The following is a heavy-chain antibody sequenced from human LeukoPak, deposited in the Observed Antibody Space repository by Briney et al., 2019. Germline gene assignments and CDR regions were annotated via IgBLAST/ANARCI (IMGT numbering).Heavy chain of an antibody. D-gene: IGHD3-10*01. CDR2: IYYSGST. J-gene: IGHJ4*02. CDR1: GGSISSSCYY. Sequence: PSETLSLTCTVSGGSISSSCYYWGWIRQPPGEGLGWIGSIYYSGSTNYNPSLKSRVTISIDTSKNQFSLKLSSVTAADTAVYYCARGYGSGSYYNYWGQGTLVTVSS. V-gene: IGHV4-39*07. CDR3: ARGYGSGSYYNY.